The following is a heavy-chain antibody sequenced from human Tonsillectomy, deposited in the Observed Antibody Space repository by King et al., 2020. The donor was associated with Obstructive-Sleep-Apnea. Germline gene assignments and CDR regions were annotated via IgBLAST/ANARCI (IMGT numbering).Heavy chain of an antibody. CDR1: GGSISSGVYS. Sequence: LQLQESGSGLVKPSQTLSLTCAVSGGSISSGVYSWSWIRQPPGKGLEWIGYIYHSGSTYYNPSLKSRVTVSVDRSKNQFSLKLSSVTAADPAVYYCAREYCSGDSCYPNWFDPWGQGTLVTVSS. CDR3: AREYCSGDSCYPNWFDP. CDR2: IYHSGST. D-gene: IGHD2-15*01. V-gene: IGHV4-30-2*01. J-gene: IGHJ5*02.